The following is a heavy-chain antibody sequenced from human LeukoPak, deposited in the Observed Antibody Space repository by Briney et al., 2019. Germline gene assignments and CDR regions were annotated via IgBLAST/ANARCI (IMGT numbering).Heavy chain of an antibody. J-gene: IGHJ4*02. V-gene: IGHV1-18*01. D-gene: IGHD6-19*01. Sequence: ASVKVSCKASGYTFRNYGITWVRQAPGQGLEWMGWIGTYDGNTDYAQKFQGRVIMTADTSTTTAHMELRSLRSDDTAVYYCARGRLKRVPFTKVAGALDYWGQGTRVTVSS. CDR3: ARGRLKRVPFTKVAGALDY. CDR2: IGTYDGNT. CDR1: GYTFRNYG.